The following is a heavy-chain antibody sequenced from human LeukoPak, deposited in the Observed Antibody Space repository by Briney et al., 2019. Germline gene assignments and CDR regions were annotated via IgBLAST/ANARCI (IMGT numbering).Heavy chain of an antibody. CDR3: ARDSCSSTSCRKKFDD. CDR1: GGSITSGTYY. J-gene: IGHJ4*02. Sequence: SQTLSLTCTVSGGSITSGTYYWTWIRHHPGKGLEWIGYIYSSGDTQYNPSLRSRVTMSVDTSKIQFSLNLSSVTAADTVVYYCARDSCSSTSCRKKFDDWGQGTLVTVSS. V-gene: IGHV4-31*03. CDR2: IYSSGDT. D-gene: IGHD2-2*01.